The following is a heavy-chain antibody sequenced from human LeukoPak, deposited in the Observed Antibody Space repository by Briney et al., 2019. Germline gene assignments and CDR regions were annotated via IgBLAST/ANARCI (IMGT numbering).Heavy chain of an antibody. CDR1: GGSISSYY. J-gene: IGHJ5*02. Sequence: ASETLSLTCTVSGGSISSYYWSWIRQPPGKGLEWIGYIYYSGSTNYNPSLKSRVTISVDTSKNQFSLKLSSVTAADTAVYYCARRRSHSSSLNWSDPWGQGTLVTVSS. D-gene: IGHD6-13*01. V-gene: IGHV4-59*01. CDR2: IYYSGST. CDR3: ARRRSHSSSLNWSDP.